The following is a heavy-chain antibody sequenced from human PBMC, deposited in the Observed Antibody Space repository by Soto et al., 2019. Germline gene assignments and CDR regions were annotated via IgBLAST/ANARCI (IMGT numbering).Heavy chain of an antibody. Sequence: GSLRLSCGASGFIFSNFDMHWVRQTTEKGLEWVSGIGFAGDTNYSDSVKGRFTISRDNSKSTLYLQMNSLRAEDTAVYYCARSYDSSGYYRFDYWGQGTLVTVSS. D-gene: IGHD3-22*01. V-gene: IGHV3-13*01. CDR3: ARSYDSSGYYRFDY. CDR1: GFIFSNFD. J-gene: IGHJ4*02. CDR2: IGFAGDT.